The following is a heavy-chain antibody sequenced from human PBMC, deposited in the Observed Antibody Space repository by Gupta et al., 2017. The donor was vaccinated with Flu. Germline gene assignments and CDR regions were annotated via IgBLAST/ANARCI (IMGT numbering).Heavy chain of an antibody. D-gene: IGHD3-10*02. CDR3: AKCSSRNPYGVDV. V-gene: IGHV3-23*01. CDR2: FSGSGGGT. Sequence: EVQVLESGGGVVQPGGSLRLSCAASGFPFSMFGMSWVRQAPGKGLEWVSSFSGSGGGTNYAASVKGRFTISRDNSKKMLYLEMNSLRAEDTAIYYCAKCSSRNPYGVDVWGQGTTVTVAS. CDR1: GFPFSMFG. J-gene: IGHJ6*02.